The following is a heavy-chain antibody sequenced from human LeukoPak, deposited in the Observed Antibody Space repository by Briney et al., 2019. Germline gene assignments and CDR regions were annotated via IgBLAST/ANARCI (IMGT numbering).Heavy chain of an antibody. V-gene: IGHV3-21*01. D-gene: IGHD3-22*01. CDR1: GFTFRSYS. Sequence: GGSLRLSCAASGFTFRSYSMNWVRQAPGKGLEWVSSISSSSSYIYYADSVKGRFTISRDNAKNSLYLQMNSLRAEDTAVYYCAREIVVAHDAFDIWGQGTMVTVSS. CDR3: AREIVVAHDAFDI. CDR2: ISSSSSYI. J-gene: IGHJ3*02.